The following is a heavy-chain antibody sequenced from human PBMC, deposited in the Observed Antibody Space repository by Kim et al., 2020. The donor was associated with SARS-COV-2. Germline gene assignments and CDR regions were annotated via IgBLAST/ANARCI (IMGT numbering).Heavy chain of an antibody. CDR1: GFIFSNYW. Sequence: GGSLRLSCVASGFIFSNYWMHWVRQAPGKGLVWVSRINSDGSSISYADSVKGRFTISRDNAKNTLYLQMNSLRAEDTAVYYCALLMAAASWLDYWGQGTL. CDR2: INSDGSSI. V-gene: IGHV3-74*01. D-gene: IGHD6-13*01. CDR3: ALLMAAASWLDY. J-gene: IGHJ4*02.